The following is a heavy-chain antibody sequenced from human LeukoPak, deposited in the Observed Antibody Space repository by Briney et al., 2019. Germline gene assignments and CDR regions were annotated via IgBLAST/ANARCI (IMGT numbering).Heavy chain of an antibody. V-gene: IGHV3-23*01. CDR2: LSDSGGKT. CDR3: ARAYRGYYDHPFDC. Sequence: PGGSLRLSCAASGFVFSSYAMSWVRQAPGKGLEWVSTLSDSGGKTYYADSVKGRFTISRDNSKNTLYLQMDSLRVEDTAVYYCARAYRGYYDHPFDCWGQGTLVTASS. D-gene: IGHD3-22*01. J-gene: IGHJ4*02. CDR1: GFVFSSYA.